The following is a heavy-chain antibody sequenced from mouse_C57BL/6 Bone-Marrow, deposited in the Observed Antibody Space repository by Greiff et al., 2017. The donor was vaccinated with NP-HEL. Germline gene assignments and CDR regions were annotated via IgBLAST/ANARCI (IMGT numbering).Heavy chain of an antibody. CDR3: ARKRSDYYGGRKRARDK. Sequence: EVQRVESGGGLVQPGGSLKLSCAASGFTFSDYYMYWVRQTPGKRLEWVAHISNGGGCTYYPDTVKGRFTISRDNAKNTLYLQMSRVKSEDTAMYYCARKRSDYYGGRKRARDKWGKGTTGTGSS. J-gene: IGHJ4*01. D-gene: IGHD1-1*01. CDR1: GFTFSDYY. V-gene: IGHV5-12*01. CDR2: ISNGGGCT.